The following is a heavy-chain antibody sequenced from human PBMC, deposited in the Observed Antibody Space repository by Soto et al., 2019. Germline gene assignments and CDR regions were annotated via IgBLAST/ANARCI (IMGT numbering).Heavy chain of an antibody. CDR3: ARCAVLSTTSGGWCNWFDP. D-gene: IGHD2-21*01. J-gene: IGHJ5*02. CDR1: EFTFSNYA. CDR2: ISASGAAT. Sequence: SLRLSCTASEFTFSNYAMSWVRQAPGKGLEGVSAISASGAATYYVDSVKGRFTISRDNSKNTLYVQMNSLRAEDTGVYYCARCAVLSTTSGGWCNWFDPWGQGTLVTVSS. V-gene: IGHV3-23*01.